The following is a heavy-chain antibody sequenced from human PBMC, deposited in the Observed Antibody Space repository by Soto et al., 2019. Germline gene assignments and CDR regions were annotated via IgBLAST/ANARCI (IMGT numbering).Heavy chain of an antibody. CDR3: ASDSSGVLWFGELLGYYGMDV. CDR1: GYTFTGYY. V-gene: IGHV1-2*02. J-gene: IGHJ6*02. D-gene: IGHD3-10*01. Sequence: ASVKVSCKASGYTFTGYYMHWVRQAPGQGLEWMGWINPNSGGTNYAQKFRGRVTMTRDTSISTAYMELSRLRSDDTAVYYCASDSSGVLWFGELLGYYGMDVWGQGTTVTVSS. CDR2: INPNSGGT.